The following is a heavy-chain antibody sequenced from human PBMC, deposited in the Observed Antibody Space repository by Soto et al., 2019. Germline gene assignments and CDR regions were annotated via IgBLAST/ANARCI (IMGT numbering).Heavy chain of an antibody. V-gene: IGHV4-34*01. D-gene: IGHD6-6*01. CDR3: ARGSPHSSTFDY. CDR1: GGSFSGYY. Sequence: SETLSLTCAVYGGSFSGYYWSWIRQPPGKGLEWIGEINHSGSTNYNPSLKSRVTISVDTSKNQFSLKLSSVTAADTAVYYCARGSPHSSTFDYWGQGTLVTVSS. J-gene: IGHJ4*02. CDR2: INHSGST.